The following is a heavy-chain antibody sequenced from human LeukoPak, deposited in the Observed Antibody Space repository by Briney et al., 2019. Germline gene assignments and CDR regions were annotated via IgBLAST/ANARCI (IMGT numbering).Heavy chain of an antibody. D-gene: IGHD3-22*01. CDR3: ARDQPSYYDSSGIDY. Sequence: GESLRLSCAASGFTFSNYWMTWVRQAPGKGLEWVANINQDGSVKYCVDSVKGRFTISRDNSKNTLYLQMNSLRAEDTAVNYCARDQPSYYDSSGIDYWGQGTPVTVSS. V-gene: IGHV3-7*01. CDR1: GFTFSNYW. J-gene: IGHJ4*02. CDR2: INQDGSVK.